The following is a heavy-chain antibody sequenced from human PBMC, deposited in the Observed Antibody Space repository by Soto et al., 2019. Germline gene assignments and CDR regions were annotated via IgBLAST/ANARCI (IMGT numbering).Heavy chain of an antibody. CDR1: GFTFSSHA. V-gene: IGHV3-30*18. CDR3: AKGSPGATLAFDI. Sequence: GGSLRLSCAVSGFTFSSHAMSWVRQAPGKGLEWVAVISYDGSNKYYADSVKGRFTISRDNSKNTLYLQMNSLRAEDTAVYYCAKGSPGATLAFDIWGQGTMVTVSS. J-gene: IGHJ3*02. D-gene: IGHD1-26*01. CDR2: ISYDGSNK.